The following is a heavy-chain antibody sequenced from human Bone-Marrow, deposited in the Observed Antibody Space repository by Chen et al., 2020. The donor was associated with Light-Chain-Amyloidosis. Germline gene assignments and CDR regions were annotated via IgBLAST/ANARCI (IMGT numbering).Heavy chain of an antibody. CDR2: MNPNNGAT. J-gene: IGHJ4*02. CDR3: ARTGTSGYFHYR. Sequence: QVQLVQSGAEVRQPGASVKVSCKASGYTFTSFDINWVRQAPGQGLEWVGWMNPNNGATNYAQKFQGRVTMTRNTSISTAYLELSSLRSEDTAMYYCARTGTSGYFHYRWGQGTLVTVSS. CDR1: GYTFTSFD. D-gene: IGHD3-22*01. V-gene: IGHV1-8*01.